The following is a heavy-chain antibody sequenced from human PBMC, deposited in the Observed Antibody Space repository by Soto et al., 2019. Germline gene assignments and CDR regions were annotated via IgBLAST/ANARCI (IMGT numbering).Heavy chain of an antibody. CDR1: GYSFTSYW. CDR2: IYPGDSDT. Sequence: GESLKISCKGSGYSFTSYWIGWVRQMPGKGLEWMGIIYPGDSDTRYSPSFQGQVTISADKSISTAYLQWSSLKASDTAMYYCARLSGDYEFNYYYYMDVWGKGTTVTVSS. D-gene: IGHD4-17*01. J-gene: IGHJ6*03. CDR3: ARLSGDYEFNYYYYMDV. V-gene: IGHV5-51*01.